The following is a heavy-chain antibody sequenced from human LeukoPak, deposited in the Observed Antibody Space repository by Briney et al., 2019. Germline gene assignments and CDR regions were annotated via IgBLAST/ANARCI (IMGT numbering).Heavy chain of an antibody. D-gene: IGHD6-19*01. Sequence: ASVKVSCKASGYTFTGYYMHWVRQAPGQGLEWMGWINPNSGGTNYAQKFQGRVTMTRDTSTSTAYMELRSLRSDDTAVYYCARSEQFPYYMDVWGKGTTVTVSS. V-gene: IGHV1-2*02. CDR3: ARSEQFPYYMDV. J-gene: IGHJ6*03. CDR2: INPNSGGT. CDR1: GYTFTGYY.